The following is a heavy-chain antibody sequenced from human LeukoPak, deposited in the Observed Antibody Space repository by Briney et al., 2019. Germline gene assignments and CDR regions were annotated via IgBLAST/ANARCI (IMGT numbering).Heavy chain of an antibody. Sequence: GASVKVSCKASGGTFSSYAISWVRQAPGQGLEWMGRIIPIFGTANYAQKFQGRVTITTDESTSTAYMELSSLRSEDTAVYYCARDSGDIVVVVAATGLDPWGQGTLVTVSS. CDR1: GGTFSSYA. D-gene: IGHD2-15*01. V-gene: IGHV1-69*05. CDR2: IIPIFGTA. CDR3: ARDSGDIVVVVAATGLDP. J-gene: IGHJ5*02.